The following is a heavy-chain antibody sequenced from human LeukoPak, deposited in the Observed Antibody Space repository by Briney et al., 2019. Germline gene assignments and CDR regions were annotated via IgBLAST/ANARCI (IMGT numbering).Heavy chain of an antibody. D-gene: IGHD3-22*01. CDR1: GFTFSSYE. J-gene: IGHJ3*02. CDR3: ARDRGPTYYYDSSGYTDAFDI. CDR2: ISSSGSTI. V-gene: IGHV3-48*03. Sequence: GGSLRLSCAASGFTFSSYEMNWVRQAPGKGLEWVSYISSSGSTIYYADSVKGRFTISRDNAKNSLYLQMNSLRAEDTAVYYCARDRGPTYYYDSSGYTDAFDIWGQGTMVTVSS.